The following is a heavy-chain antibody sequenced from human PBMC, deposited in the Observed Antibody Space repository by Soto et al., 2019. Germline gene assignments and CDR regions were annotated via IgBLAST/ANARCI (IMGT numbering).Heavy chain of an antibody. CDR2: IKQDGSEK. J-gene: IGHJ6*02. Sequence: GGSLRLSCAASGFTFSSYWMSWVRQAPGKGLEWVANIKQDGSEKYYVDSVKGRFTISRDNAKNSLYLQMNSLRAEDTAVYYCARDPRISYGDYAGAYYYYGMDVWGQGTTVTVSS. D-gene: IGHD4-17*01. CDR1: GFTFSSYW. CDR3: ARDPRISYGDYAGAYYYYGMDV. V-gene: IGHV3-7*05.